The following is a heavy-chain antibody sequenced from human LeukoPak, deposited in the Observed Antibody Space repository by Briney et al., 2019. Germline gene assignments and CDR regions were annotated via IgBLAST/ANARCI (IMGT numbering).Heavy chain of an antibody. Sequence: SQTLSLTCAISGDSVSSNSAAWNWIGQSPSRGLEWLGRTYFRSQWYQDYAVSVKGRITIDSDTSKNQFSLHLSSVTPGDTAVYYCSSGWALSSWGQGTLVTVSS. CDR1: GDSVSSNSAA. V-gene: IGHV6-1*01. CDR3: SSGWALSS. J-gene: IGHJ5*02. D-gene: IGHD2-2*01. CDR2: TYFRSQWYQ.